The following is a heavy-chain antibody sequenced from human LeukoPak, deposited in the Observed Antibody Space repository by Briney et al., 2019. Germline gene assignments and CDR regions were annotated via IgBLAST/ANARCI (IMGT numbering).Heavy chain of an antibody. V-gene: IGHV1-24*01. J-gene: IGHJ5*02. D-gene: IGHD3-10*02. CDR1: GYTLTELS. CDR2: FDPEDGET. Sequence: GASVKVSCKVSGYTLTELSMHWVRQAPGKGLEWMGGFDPEDGETIYAQKFQGRVTMTEDTSTDTAYMELSSLRSEDTAVYYCATGVGYFRGVNLGWFDPGAREPWSPSPQ. CDR3: ATGVGYFRGVNLGWFDP.